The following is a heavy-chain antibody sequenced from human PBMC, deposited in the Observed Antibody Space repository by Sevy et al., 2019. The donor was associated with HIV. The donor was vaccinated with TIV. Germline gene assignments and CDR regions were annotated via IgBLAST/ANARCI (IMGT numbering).Heavy chain of an antibody. Sequence: GGSLRLSCAASGFTFSDYYMSWIRQAPGKGLEWVSYISSSGSTIYYADSVKGRFTISTDNAKNSLYLKMNSLRAEDTAVYYCAREKAAAGTYDYWGQGTLVTVSS. CDR1: GFTFSDYY. V-gene: IGHV3-11*01. J-gene: IGHJ4*02. CDR2: ISSSGSTI. D-gene: IGHD6-13*01. CDR3: AREKAAAGTYDY.